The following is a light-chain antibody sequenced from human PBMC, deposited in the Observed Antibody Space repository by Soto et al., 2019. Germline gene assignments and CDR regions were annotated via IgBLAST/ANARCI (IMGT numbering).Light chain of an antibody. J-gene: IGKJ4*01. V-gene: IGKV1-5*03. CDR2: EAS. CDR1: QDISRW. Sequence: DVQMTQSPSTLSASVGDRVTITCRASQDISRWLAWYHQKPGKAPKLLIYEASNLEGGVPSRFSGSGSGTAFTLTISSLQPDDFAVYYCQQRSNWPLTFGGGTKVEIK. CDR3: QQRSNWPLT.